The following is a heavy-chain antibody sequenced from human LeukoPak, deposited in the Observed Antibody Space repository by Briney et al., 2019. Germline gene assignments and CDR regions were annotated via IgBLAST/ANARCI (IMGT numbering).Heavy chain of an antibody. CDR1: GYTFTGYY. J-gene: IGHJ4*02. Sequence: ASVKVSCKASGYTFTGYYMHWVRQAPGQGLERMGWINPNSGGTNYAQKFQGRVTMTRDTSISTAYMELSRLRSDDTAVYYCARETGGGQLWFARKPYYFDYWGQGTLVTVSS. CDR2: INPNSGGT. CDR3: ARETGGGQLWFARKPYYFDY. V-gene: IGHV1-2*02. D-gene: IGHD5-18*01.